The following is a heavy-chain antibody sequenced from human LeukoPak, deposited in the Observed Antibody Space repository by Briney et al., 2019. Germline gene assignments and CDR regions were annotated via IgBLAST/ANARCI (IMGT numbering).Heavy chain of an antibody. CDR2: ISYDGTKE. CDR3: ARDKGFGELFYYFDS. Sequence: GGSLRLSCAASGFTFTSYAMSWVRQAPGRGLEWVAVISYDGTKEYDADAVKGRFTISRDNSRNNMYLQMNSLTAEDTAMYYCARDKGFGELFYYFDSWGQGTLVTVSS. CDR1: GFTFTSYA. D-gene: IGHD3-10*01. J-gene: IGHJ4*02. V-gene: IGHV3-30-3*01.